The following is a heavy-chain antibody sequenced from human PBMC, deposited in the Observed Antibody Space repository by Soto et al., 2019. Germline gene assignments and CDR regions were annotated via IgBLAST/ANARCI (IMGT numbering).Heavy chain of an antibody. D-gene: IGHD5-18*01. Sequence: ASVKVSCKASGGTFSSYAISWVRQAPGQGLEWMGGIIPIFGTANYAQKFQGRVTITADESTSTAYMELSSLRSEDTAVYYCASNTAMGPYYFDSWGQGTLVTVSS. CDR2: IIPIFGTA. CDR3: ASNTAMGPYYFDS. CDR1: GGTFSSYA. J-gene: IGHJ4*02. V-gene: IGHV1-69*13.